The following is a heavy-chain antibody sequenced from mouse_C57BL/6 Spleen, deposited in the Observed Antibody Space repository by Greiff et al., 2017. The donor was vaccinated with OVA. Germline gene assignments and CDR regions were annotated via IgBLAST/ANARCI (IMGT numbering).Heavy chain of an antibody. Sequence: LQESGAELVKPGASVKISCKASGYAFSSYWMNWVKQRPGKGLEWIGQIYPGDGDTNYNGKFKGKATLTADKSSSTAYMQLSSLTSEDSAVYFCARSDYYGSSLYAMDYWGQGTSVTVSS. CDR3: ARSDYYGSSLYAMDY. CDR2: IYPGDGDT. D-gene: IGHD1-1*01. CDR1: GYAFSSYW. J-gene: IGHJ4*01. V-gene: IGHV1-80*01.